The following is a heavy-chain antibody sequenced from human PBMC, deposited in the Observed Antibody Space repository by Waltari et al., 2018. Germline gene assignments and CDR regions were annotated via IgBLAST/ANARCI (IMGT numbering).Heavy chain of an antibody. V-gene: IGHV4-38-2*02. D-gene: IGHD4-17*01. CDR3: ASTSYGDYDY. CDR1: GYSISSGYY. Sequence: QVQLQESGPGLVKPSETLSLTCNVSGYSISSGYYWGWIRQPPGKGLEWSGSINHSGTTDYSPSLKSRVTISVYTSKNQCSLELSSVTAADTGVYYCASTSYGDYDYWGQGTLVTVSS. CDR2: INHSGTT. J-gene: IGHJ4*02.